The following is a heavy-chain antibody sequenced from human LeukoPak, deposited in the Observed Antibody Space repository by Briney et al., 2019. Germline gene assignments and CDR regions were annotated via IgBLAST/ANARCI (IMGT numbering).Heavy chain of an antibody. J-gene: IGHJ4*02. CDR2: ISSSGNTI. Sequence: PGGSLRLSCAASGFTFSSYEMNWVRQAPGKGLEWVSYISSSGNTIYYADSVKGRFTISRDNAKNSLYLQMNSLRAEDTAVYYCARALDYGDFDYWGQGTLVTVSS. CDR3: ARALDYGDFDY. D-gene: IGHD4-17*01. CDR1: GFTFSSYE. V-gene: IGHV3-48*03.